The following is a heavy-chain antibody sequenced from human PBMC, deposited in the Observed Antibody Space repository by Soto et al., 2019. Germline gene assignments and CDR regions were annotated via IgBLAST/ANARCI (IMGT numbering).Heavy chain of an antibody. V-gene: IGHV3-9*01. J-gene: IGHJ1*01. CDR3: AISPDRGGRPTFMY. CDR2: INWKSDI. Sequence: GGSLRLSCAVSGFTFDDNAMHWVRQAPEKGLEWVSGINWKSDIGYADSVKGRFTISRDNAENSLYLQMNSLRAEDTALYYCAISPDRGGRPTFMYRGQGTQVTVSP. CDR1: GFTFDDNA. D-gene: IGHD3-16*01.